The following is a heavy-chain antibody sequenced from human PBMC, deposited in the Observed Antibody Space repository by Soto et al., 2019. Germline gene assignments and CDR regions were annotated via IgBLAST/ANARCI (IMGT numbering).Heavy chain of an antibody. CDR2: IYPEDSET. CDR1: GYIFRYYW. V-gene: IGHV5-51*01. Sequence: PGESLKISCQGSGYIFRYYWIAWVRQMPGRGLEWLGIIYPEDSETKISPSLQGRVTMSVDKSINTAYVQWSSLEASDTAMYYCARGSKVVTAIRWGYWGQGTLVTVSS. J-gene: IGHJ4*02. D-gene: IGHD2-21*02. CDR3: ARGSKVVTAIRWGY.